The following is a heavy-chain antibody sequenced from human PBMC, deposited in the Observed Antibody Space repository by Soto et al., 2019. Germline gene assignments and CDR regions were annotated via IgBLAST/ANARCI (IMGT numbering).Heavy chain of an antibody. J-gene: IGHJ4*02. Sequence: SETLSLTCTVSGDSISSSNYYWAWIRQPPGKGLEWIGSISYTRNTYYSPSLKSRLTISVDTSKNQFSLKVNSVTAADSAVYYCARCRTGYFDYWGQGTLVTV. V-gene: IGHV4-39*01. CDR2: ISYTRNT. CDR3: ARCRTGYFDY. CDR1: GDSISSSNYY.